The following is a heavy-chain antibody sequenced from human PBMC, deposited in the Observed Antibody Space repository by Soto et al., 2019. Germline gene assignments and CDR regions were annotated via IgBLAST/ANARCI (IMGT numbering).Heavy chain of an antibody. V-gene: IGHV1-3*05. CDR3: ARSIVVVTALDY. J-gene: IGHJ4*02. CDR1: GYTFTSYA. CDR2: INAGNGNT. D-gene: IGHD2-21*02. Sequence: QVQLVQSGAEEKKPGASVKVSCKASGYTFTSYAMHWVRQAAGQRLEWMGWINAGNGNTKYSQKFQGRVTITRDTSASTAYMELRSLRSEDTAVYYCARSIVVVTALDYWGQGTLVTVSS.